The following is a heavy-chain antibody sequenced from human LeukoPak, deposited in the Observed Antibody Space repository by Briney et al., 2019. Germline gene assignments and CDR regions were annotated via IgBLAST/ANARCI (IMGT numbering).Heavy chain of an antibody. D-gene: IGHD5-24*01. CDR1: GYSFTSYW. CDR2: IYPGDSDT. J-gene: IGHJ4*02. V-gene: IGHV5-51*01. CDR3: AISSEMATIIFDY. Sequence: GESLKISCKGSGYSFTSYWIGWVRQMPGKGLEWMEIIYPGDSDTRYSPSFQGQVTISADKSISTAYLQWSSLKASDTAMYYCAISSEMATIIFDYWGQGTLVTVSS.